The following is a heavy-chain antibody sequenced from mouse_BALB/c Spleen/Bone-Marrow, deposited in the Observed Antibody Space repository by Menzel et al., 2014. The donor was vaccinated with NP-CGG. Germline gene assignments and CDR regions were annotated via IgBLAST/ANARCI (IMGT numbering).Heavy chain of an antibody. Sequence: EVKVEESGGGLVQPGGSRKLSRAASGFTFSDYGMAWVRQAPGKGPEWVAFISNLAYSIYYADTVTGRFTISRENAKSTLYLEMSSLRSEDTAIYYCTRNYGNQGAMDYWGQGTSVTVSS. D-gene: IGHD2-1*01. V-gene: IGHV5-15*02. J-gene: IGHJ4*01. CDR2: ISNLAYSI. CDR1: GFTFSDYG. CDR3: TRNYGNQGAMDY.